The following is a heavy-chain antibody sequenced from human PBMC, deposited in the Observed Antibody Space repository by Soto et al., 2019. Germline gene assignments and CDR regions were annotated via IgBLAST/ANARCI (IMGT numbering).Heavy chain of an antibody. CDR2: INSDGSST. J-gene: IGHJ3*02. CDR3: ASISGYYLKHSFDI. CDR1: GFTFSSYW. V-gene: IGHV3-74*01. D-gene: IGHD3-22*01. Sequence: GSLRLFCAASGFTFSSYWMHWVRQAPGNGLVWVSRINSDGSSTTYADSVKGRFTISRDISKNTLYLQMNSLRAEDTAVYYCASISGYYLKHSFDIWGQGTMVTVSS.